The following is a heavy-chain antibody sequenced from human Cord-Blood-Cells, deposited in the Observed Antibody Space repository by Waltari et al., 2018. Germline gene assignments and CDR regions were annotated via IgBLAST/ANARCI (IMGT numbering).Heavy chain of an antibody. V-gene: IGHV3-33*01. D-gene: IGHD6-13*01. Sequence: QVQLVESGGGVVQPGRSLRLSCAASGFTFSSYGMNWVRQAPGKGLEWGAVLWVDGSNKSYAYCVKGRFTIARDNSKNTLDLQMNSLGAEDTAVYYCARAGSHSSSWFDYWGQGTLGTVSS. CDR1: GFTFSSYG. CDR2: LWVDGSNK. J-gene: IGHJ4*02. CDR3: ARAGSHSSSWFDY.